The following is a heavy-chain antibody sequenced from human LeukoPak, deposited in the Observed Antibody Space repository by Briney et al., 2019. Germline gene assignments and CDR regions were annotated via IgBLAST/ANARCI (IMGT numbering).Heavy chain of an antibody. J-gene: IGHJ4*02. Sequence: GGSLRLSCAASGFTFSAYSMNWVRQAPGKRLEWVAYISGGGGTIYYADSVKGRFTIPRDNAKNSLYLQMDSLRAEDTAVYYCARNQEIDYYDSSGFYWGVEYWGQGTLVTVSS. V-gene: IGHV3-48*01. CDR2: ISGGGGTI. D-gene: IGHD3-22*01. CDR3: ARNQEIDYYDSSGFYWGVEY. CDR1: GFTFSAYS.